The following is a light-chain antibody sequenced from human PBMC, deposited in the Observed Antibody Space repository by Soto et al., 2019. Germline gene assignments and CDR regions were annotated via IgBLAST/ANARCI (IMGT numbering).Light chain of an antibody. CDR2: EVT. V-gene: IGLV2-14*01. CDR3: NSYTTLSNRV. Sequence: SVLTQPASVSGSPGQSITISCTGTSTDIGAYNYVSWYQQHPGKAPKLLIYEVTNRPSGVSNRFSRSKCGNTASLTIPGLQAEDEANFYCNSYTTLSNRVFGTGTKVTVL. J-gene: IGLJ1*01. CDR1: STDIGAYNY.